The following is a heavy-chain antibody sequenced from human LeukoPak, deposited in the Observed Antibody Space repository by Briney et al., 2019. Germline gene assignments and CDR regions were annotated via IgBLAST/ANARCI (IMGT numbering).Heavy chain of an antibody. D-gene: IGHD6-19*01. J-gene: IGHJ6*02. Sequence: GASVNVSCTASGGTFSSYAISWVRQAPGQGLEWMGGIIPIFGTANYAQKFQGRVTITADESTSTAYMELSSLRSEDTAVYYCARAGVGSRRITYSSGWPYYYGMDVWGQGTTVTVSS. CDR3: ARAGVGSRRITYSSGWPYYYGMDV. CDR1: GGTFSSYA. CDR2: IIPIFGTA. V-gene: IGHV1-69*13.